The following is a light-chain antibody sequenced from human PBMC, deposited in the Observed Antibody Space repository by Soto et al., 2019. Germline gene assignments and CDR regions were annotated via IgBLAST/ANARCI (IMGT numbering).Light chain of an antibody. CDR2: INYDGTH. J-gene: IGLJ3*02. Sequence: QLVLTQSPSASASLGASVKLTCTLSGGYSTYAIAWHQQQSEKGPRFLMKINYDGTHSKGDGFFDRFSGSSSGAERHLTISSLQSEDEADYYCQSLGTGIQVFGGGTKLTVL. V-gene: IGLV4-69*01. CDR1: GGYSTYA. CDR3: QSLGTGIQV.